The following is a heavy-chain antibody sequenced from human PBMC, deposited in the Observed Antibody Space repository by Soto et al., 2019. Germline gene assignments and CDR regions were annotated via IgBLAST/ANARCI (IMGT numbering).Heavy chain of an antibody. D-gene: IGHD2-21*01. V-gene: IGHV1-2*04. CDR3: ARSGLWYEMPESMHAFDI. CDR2: INPNSGGT. J-gene: IGHJ3*02. CDR1: GYTFTGYY. Sequence: ASVKVPCKASGYTFTGYYIHWVRQAPGQGLEWMGWINPNSGGTNYAQKFQGWVTMTRDTSISTAYMELSRLRSDDTAVYYCARSGLWYEMPESMHAFDIWGQGTMVTVSS.